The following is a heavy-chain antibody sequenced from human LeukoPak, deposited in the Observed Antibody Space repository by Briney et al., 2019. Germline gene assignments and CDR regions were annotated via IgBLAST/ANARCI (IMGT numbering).Heavy chain of an antibody. V-gene: IGHV3-21*01. Sequence: GGSLRLSCAASGFTFSSYSMNWVRQAPGKGLEWVSSISSSSSYIYYADSVKGRFTISRDNAKNSLYLQMNSLRAGDTAVYYCASQDGYKSTSISWFDPWGQGTLVTVSS. J-gene: IGHJ5*02. CDR1: GFTFSSYS. CDR3: ASQDGYKSTSISWFDP. D-gene: IGHD5-24*01. CDR2: ISSSSSYI.